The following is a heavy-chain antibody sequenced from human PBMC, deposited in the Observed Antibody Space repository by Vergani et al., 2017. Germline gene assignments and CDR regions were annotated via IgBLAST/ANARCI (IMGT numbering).Heavy chain of an antibody. J-gene: IGHJ1*01. V-gene: IGHV3-30*03. CDR1: GFRFSDYG. CDR3: ATKSCGTPGCQIGYFRE. D-gene: IGHD1-1*01. CDR2: ISYDGTQK. Sequence: HVQMVESGGGVVQPGRNLRLSCAVSGFRFSDYGMHWVRQAPGKGLEWVAVISYDGTQKYYEDSVKGRFTISRDNSKSTLYLQMNSLRTEDTAVYYCATKSCGTPGCQIGYFREWGQGTLVTVSS.